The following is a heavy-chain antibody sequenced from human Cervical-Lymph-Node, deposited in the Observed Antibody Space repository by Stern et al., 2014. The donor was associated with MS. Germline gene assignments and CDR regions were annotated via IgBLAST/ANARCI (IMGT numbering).Heavy chain of an antibody. Sequence: VQLVESGGGVVQPGTSLRLSCAASGFTFRSYGMHWVRPAPGQGLEWVALVWYDGRTAYYRNSVKGRFTISRDNSNNTLFLQMNSLTAEDTAVYYCARGHIPYAYNYLFDYWGQGTLVTVSS. J-gene: IGHJ4*02. CDR2: VWYDGRTA. CDR1: GFTFRSYG. CDR3: ARGHIPYAYNYLFDY. V-gene: IGHV3-33*01. D-gene: IGHD5-24*01.